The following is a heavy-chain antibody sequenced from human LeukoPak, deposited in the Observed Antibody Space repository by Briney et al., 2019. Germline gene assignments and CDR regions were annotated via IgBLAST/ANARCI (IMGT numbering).Heavy chain of an antibody. Sequence: PGGSLRLSCAASGFTFSSYSMNWVRQAPGKGLEGVSYISSSSSTIYYADSVKGRFTISRDNAKNSLYLQMNSLRAEDTAVYYCARDQGSGYQSRGFDYWGQGTLVTVSS. J-gene: IGHJ4*02. V-gene: IGHV3-48*01. D-gene: IGHD5-12*01. CDR3: ARDQGSGYQSRGFDY. CDR2: ISSSSSTI. CDR1: GFTFSSYS.